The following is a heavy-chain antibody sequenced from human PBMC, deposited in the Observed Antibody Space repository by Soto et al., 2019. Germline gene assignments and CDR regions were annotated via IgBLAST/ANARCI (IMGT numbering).Heavy chain of an antibody. CDR2: ISAYNGNT. CDR1: CYTFTSYG. Sequence: GXSEEVSSRASCYTFTSYGISWVRQAPVQGLEWMGWISAYNGNTNYAQKLQGRVTMTTDTSTSTAYMELRSLRSDDTAVYYCARGLRFLEWSKNWFDPWGQGTLVTVYS. CDR3: ARGLRFLEWSKNWFDP. J-gene: IGHJ5*02. D-gene: IGHD3-3*01. V-gene: IGHV1-18*04.